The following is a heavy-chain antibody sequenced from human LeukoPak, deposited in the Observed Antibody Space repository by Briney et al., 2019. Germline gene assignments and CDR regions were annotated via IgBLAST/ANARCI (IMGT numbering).Heavy chain of an antibody. CDR2: INPNSGGT. CDR1: GYTFTGYY. V-gene: IGHV1-2*02. Sequence: ASVKVSCKASGYTFTGYYMHWVRQAPGEGLEWMGWINPNSGGTNAQKFQGGVAMTRDTSINTAYMEVRRLTSDDTAVYYCARERGTLAVAGDAVDIWGQGTMVTVSS. CDR3: ARERGTLAVAGDAVDI. J-gene: IGHJ3*02. D-gene: IGHD6-19*01.